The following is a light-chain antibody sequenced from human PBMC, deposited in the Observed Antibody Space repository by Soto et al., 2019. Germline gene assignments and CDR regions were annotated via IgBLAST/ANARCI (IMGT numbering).Light chain of an antibody. CDR3: QQRSSWPRT. V-gene: IGKV3-11*01. Sequence: EIVLTQSPATLSLSPGERATLSCRASQSVSSCLAWYQQKPGQVPRLVIYDASNRDTGIPGRFSGSGSGTDFTLTISSLEPEDFGVYYCQQRSSWPRTFGQGTKVEIK. CDR1: QSVSSC. CDR2: DAS. J-gene: IGKJ1*01.